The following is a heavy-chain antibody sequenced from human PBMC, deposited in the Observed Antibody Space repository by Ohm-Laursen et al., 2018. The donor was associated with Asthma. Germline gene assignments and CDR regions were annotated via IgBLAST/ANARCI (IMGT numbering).Heavy chain of an antibody. CDR1: GFTFSSYW. V-gene: IGHV3-7*01. CDR2: IKQDASEK. J-gene: IGHJ3*01. Sequence: SLGLSCTASGFTFSSYWMSWVRQAPGKGLEWVANIKQDASEKYYLDSVRGRFTTSRDNAENSVFLQMNSLRAEDTAIYYCVRDTRFAFHFWGQGTMVTVSS. CDR3: VRDTRFAFHF.